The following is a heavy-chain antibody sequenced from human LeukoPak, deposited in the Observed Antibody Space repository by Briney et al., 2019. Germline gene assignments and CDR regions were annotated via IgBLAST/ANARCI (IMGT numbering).Heavy chain of an antibody. CDR1: GFTFSSHG. D-gene: IGHD4-23*01. V-gene: IGHV3-33*06. J-gene: IGHJ5*02. Sequence: GGSLRLSCAASGFTFSSHGMHWVRQAPGKGLEWVVVIWYDGSNKYYADSVKGRFTISRDNSKNTLYLQMNSLRAEDTAVYYCAKDGYYGGNSGHWFDPWGQGTLVTVSS. CDR3: AKDGYYGGNSGHWFDP. CDR2: IWYDGSNK.